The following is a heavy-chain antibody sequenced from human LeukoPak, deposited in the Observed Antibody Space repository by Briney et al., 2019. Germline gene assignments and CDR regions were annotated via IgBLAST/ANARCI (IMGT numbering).Heavy chain of an antibody. CDR1: GGSFSGYY. J-gene: IGHJ4*02. Sequence: SETLSLTCAVYGGSFSGYYWSWIRQPPGKGLEWIGEINHSGSTSYNPSLKSRVTISVDTSKNQFSLKLSSVTAADTAVYYCARSARGYSYGYTPPFDYWGQGTLVTVSS. CDR2: INHSGST. D-gene: IGHD5-18*01. CDR3: ARSARGYSYGYTPPFDY. V-gene: IGHV4-34*01.